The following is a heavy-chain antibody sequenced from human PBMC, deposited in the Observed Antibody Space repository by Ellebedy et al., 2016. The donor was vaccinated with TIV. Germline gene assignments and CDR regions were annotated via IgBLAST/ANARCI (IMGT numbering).Heavy chain of an antibody. J-gene: IGHJ3*02. CDR2: ISSSGNTI. D-gene: IGHD1-14*01. Sequence: GESLKISCAASGFTFSSYAMSWVRQAPGKGLEWVSYISSSGNTIYYADSVKGRFTISRDIAKNSLYLQMNSLRAEDTAVYYCARDIGIHDAFDIWGQGTMVTVSS. CDR3: ARDIGIHDAFDI. V-gene: IGHV3-48*04. CDR1: GFTFSSYA.